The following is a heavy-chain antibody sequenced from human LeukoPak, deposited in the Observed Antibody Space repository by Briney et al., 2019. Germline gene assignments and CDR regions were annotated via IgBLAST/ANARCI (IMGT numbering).Heavy chain of an antibody. CDR2: ISGSGGST. J-gene: IGHJ4*02. CDR1: GFTFSSYA. V-gene: IGHV3-23*01. Sequence: GASLRLSCAASGFTFSSYAMSWVRQAPGKGLEWVSAISGSGGSTYYADSVKGRFTISRDNSKNTLYLQMNSLRAEDTTVYYCAKDRYSYGYGFDYWGQGTLVTVSS. D-gene: IGHD5-18*01. CDR3: AKDRYSYGYGFDY.